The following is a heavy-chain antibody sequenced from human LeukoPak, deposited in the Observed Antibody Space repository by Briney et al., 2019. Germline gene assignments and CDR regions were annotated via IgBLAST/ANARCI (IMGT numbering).Heavy chain of an antibody. V-gene: IGHV1-2*02. CDR1: GYTLTGYY. J-gene: IGHJ5*02. CDR3: ARDKLGLGELSLYDQ. Sequence: ASVKVSCKASGYTLTGYYMHWVRQAPGQGLEWMGWMNPNSGGTKSAQKFQGRVTMTRDTSISTAYMELSRLTSGDTAMYYCARDKLGLGELSLYDQWGQGTLVTVSS. CDR2: MNPNSGGT. D-gene: IGHD3-16*02.